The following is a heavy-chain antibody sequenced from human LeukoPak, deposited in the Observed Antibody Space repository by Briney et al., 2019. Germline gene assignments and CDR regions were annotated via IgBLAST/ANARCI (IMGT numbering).Heavy chain of an antibody. D-gene: IGHD3-10*01. CDR2: IYYSGST. V-gene: IGHV4-59*01. CDR1: GGSISSYY. Sequence: KPSETLSLTCTVSGGSISSYYWSWIRQPPGKGLEWIGYIYYSGSTNYNPSLKSRVTISVDTSKNQFSLKLSSVTAADTAVYYCARVTGSGSLYYYYYMDVWGKGTTVTVSS. J-gene: IGHJ6*03. CDR3: ARVTGSGSLYYYYYMDV.